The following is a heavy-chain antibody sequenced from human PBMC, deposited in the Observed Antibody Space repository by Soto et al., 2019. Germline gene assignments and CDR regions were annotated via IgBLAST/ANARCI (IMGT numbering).Heavy chain of an antibody. Sequence: ASVKVSCKASGYTFTSYDINWVRQATGQGLEWMGWTNPNSGNTGYAQKFQGRVTMTRNTSISTAYMELSSLRSEDTAVYYCARVGYAKYYYYGMDVWGQGTTVTVSS. V-gene: IGHV1-8*01. CDR2: TNPNSGNT. D-gene: IGHD5-12*01. CDR1: GYTFTSYD. J-gene: IGHJ6*02. CDR3: ARVGYAKYYYYGMDV.